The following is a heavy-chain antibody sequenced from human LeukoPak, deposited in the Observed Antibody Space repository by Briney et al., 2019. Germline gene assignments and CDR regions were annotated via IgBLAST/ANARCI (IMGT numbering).Heavy chain of an antibody. CDR1: GFTFSSHA. D-gene: IGHD6-13*01. CDR3: ARDLGSSWSLDF. CDR2: ISFDGSAK. V-gene: IGHV3-30-3*01. J-gene: IGHJ4*02. Sequence: GGSLRPSCAASGFTFSSHAIHWVRQAPGKGLEWMAVISFDGSAKYYADSVKGRFTISRDNSKNILDLQMNSLRPEDTAVYYCARDLGSSWSLDFWGQGTLVTVSS.